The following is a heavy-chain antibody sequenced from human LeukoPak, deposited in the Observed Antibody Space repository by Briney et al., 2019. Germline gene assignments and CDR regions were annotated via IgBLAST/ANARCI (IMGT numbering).Heavy chain of an antibody. J-gene: IGHJ4*02. V-gene: IGHV3-30-3*01. Sequence: GRSLRLSCAASGFTFSSYAMHWVRQAPGKGLEWVAVISYDGSNKYYADSVKGRFTISRGNSKNTLYLQMNSLRAEDTAVYYCAWGYYYGSGSYYDPPHFDYWGQGTLVTVSS. D-gene: IGHD3-10*01. CDR3: AWGYYYGSGSYYDPPHFDY. CDR1: GFTFSSYA. CDR2: ISYDGSNK.